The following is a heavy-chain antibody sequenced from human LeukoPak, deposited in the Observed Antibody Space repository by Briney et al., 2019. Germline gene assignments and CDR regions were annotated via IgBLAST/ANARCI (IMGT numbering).Heavy chain of an antibody. Sequence: GGSLRLSCEASGFTFGSFAMYWVRQAPGKGLDWVAGIFGSGGSPHYADSVKGRFTISRDNSKNTVYLQINSLRAEDTAVYYCGKTTAGYSSGQKPAWPVDYWGQGTLVTVPS. D-gene: IGHD5-18*01. J-gene: IGHJ4*02. V-gene: IGHV3-23*01. CDR2: IFGSGGSP. CDR3: GKTTAGYSSGQKPAWPVDY. CDR1: GFTFGSFA.